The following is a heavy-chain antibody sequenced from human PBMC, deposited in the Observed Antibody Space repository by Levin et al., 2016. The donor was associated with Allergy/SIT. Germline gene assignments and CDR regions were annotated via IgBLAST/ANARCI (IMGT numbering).Heavy chain of an antibody. CDR3: ARGGTTETTSYGVDV. D-gene: IGHD1-1*01. Sequence: SETLSLTCTVSGGSISSYYWNWIRQPPGKGLEWIGYIYYSGSANYNPSLKSRVTISVDTSKNQFSLQLSPVTAADTAVYYCARGGTTETTSYGVDVWGLGTTVTVSS. CDR1: GGSISSYY. V-gene: IGHV4-59*01. CDR2: IYYSGSA. J-gene: IGHJ6*02.